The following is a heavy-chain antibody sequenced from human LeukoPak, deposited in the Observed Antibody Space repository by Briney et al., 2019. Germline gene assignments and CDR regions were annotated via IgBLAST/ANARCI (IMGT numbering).Heavy chain of an antibody. J-gene: IGHJ4*02. CDR3: AKDIWDIVVVPNAIPDS. CDR1: GIIVSRYW. CDR2: LSGSGGST. V-gene: IGHV3-23*01. Sequence: GGSLRLSCAASGIIVSRYWMSWVRQAPGKGLEWVSSLSGSGGSTYYADSVKGRFTISRDNSKNTLYLQMDSLRADDTAVYYCAKDIWDIVVVPNAIPDSWGQGTLVIVSS. D-gene: IGHD2-2*01.